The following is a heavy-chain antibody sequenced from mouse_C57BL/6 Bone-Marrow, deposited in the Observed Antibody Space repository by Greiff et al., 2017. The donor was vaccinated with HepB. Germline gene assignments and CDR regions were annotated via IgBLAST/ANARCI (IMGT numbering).Heavy chain of an antibody. Sequence: EVMLVESGGGLVKPGGSLKLSCAASGFTFSDYGMHWVRQAPEKGLEWVAYISSGSSTIYYADTVKGRFTISRDNAKNTLFLQMTSLRSEDTAMYYCARGLTTVVEDFDYWGQGTTLTVSS. J-gene: IGHJ2*01. CDR3: ARGLTTVVEDFDY. CDR2: ISSGSSTI. V-gene: IGHV5-17*01. D-gene: IGHD1-1*01. CDR1: GFTFSDYG.